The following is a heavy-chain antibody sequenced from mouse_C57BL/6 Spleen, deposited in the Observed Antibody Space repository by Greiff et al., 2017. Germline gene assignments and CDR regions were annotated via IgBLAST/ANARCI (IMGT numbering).Heavy chain of an antibody. CDR1: GYAFSSSW. CDR2: IYPGDGDT. CDR3: ARSPFITTVRYFDV. J-gene: IGHJ1*03. V-gene: IGHV1-82*01. Sequence: VKLQESGPELVKPGASVKISCKASGYAFSSSWMNWVKQRPGKGLEWIGRIYPGDGDTTYNGKFKGKATLTADKSSSTAYMQLSSLTSEDSAVYFCARSPFITTVRYFDVWGTGTTVTVSS. D-gene: IGHD1-1*01.